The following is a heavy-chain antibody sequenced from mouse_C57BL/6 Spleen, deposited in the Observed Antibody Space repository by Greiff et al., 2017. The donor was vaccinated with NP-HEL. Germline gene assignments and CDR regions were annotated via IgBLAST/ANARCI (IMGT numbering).Heavy chain of an antibody. V-gene: IGHV14-4*01. J-gene: IGHJ3*01. Sequence: DVQLQESGAELVRPGASVKLSCTASGFNIKDDYMHWVKQRPEQGLEWIGWIDPENGDTEYASKFQGKATITADTSSNTAYLQLSSLTSEDTAVYYCTKSGTWRFAYWGQGTLVTVSA. CDR2: IDPENGDT. CDR3: TKSGTWRFAY. CDR1: GFNIKDDY. D-gene: IGHD4-1*01.